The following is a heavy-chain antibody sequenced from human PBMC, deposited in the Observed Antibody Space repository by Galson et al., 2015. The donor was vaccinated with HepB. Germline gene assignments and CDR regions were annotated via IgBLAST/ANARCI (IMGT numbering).Heavy chain of an antibody. V-gene: IGHV3-23*01. CDR1: GFTFSSYA. Sequence: SLRLSCAASGFTFSSYAMSWVRQAPGKGLEWVSAISGSGGSTYYADFVKGRFTISRDNSKNTLYLQMNSLRAEDTAVYYCAKDLRSGYDFNSFSIDYWGQGTLVTVSS. CDR2: ISGSGGST. CDR3: AKDLRSGYDFNSFSIDY. D-gene: IGHD5-12*01. J-gene: IGHJ4*02.